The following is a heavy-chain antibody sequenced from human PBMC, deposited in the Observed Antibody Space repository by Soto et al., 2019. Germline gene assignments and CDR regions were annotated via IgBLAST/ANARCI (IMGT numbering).Heavy chain of an antibody. D-gene: IGHD6-13*01. CDR3: ARVPTTSSSWHLYYYYGMDV. V-gene: IGHV3-33*01. J-gene: IGHJ6*02. CDR2: IWYDGSNK. CDR1: GFTFSSYG. Sequence: GGSLRLSCAASGFTFSSYGMHWVRQAPGKGLEWVAVIWYDGSNKYYADSVKGRFTISRDNSKNTLYLQMNSLRAEDTAGYYCARVPTTSSSWHLYYYYGMDVWGQGTTVTVSS.